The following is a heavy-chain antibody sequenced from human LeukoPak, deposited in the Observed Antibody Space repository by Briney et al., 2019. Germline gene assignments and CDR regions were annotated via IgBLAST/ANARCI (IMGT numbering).Heavy chain of an antibody. D-gene: IGHD1-1*01. CDR2: IIPIFGTA. CDR1: AGTFSSYA. V-gene: IGHV1-69*05. CDR3: ARYISAGFDP. Sequence: SVKVSCMASAGTFSSYAISWVRQAPGQGLEWMGGIIPIFGTANYAQKFQGRVTITTDESTSTAYMELSSLRSEDVAVYYCARYISAGFDPWGQGTLVTVSS. J-gene: IGHJ5*02.